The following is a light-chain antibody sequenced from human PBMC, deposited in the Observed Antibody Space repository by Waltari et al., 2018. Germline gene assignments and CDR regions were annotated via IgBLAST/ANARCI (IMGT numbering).Light chain of an antibody. J-gene: IGKJ4*01. V-gene: IGKV1-39*01. CDR3: QQRYTTPLT. Sequence: DIQMTQSPSSLSASVGDRVTITCRASQSINNCLNWYQQKPGKAPNLLIYATSNLQSGVPSKFSCSGSEKQYSLTISNVQPEDFANYYWQQRYTTPLTFGGGTKVEIK. CDR2: ATS. CDR1: QSINNC.